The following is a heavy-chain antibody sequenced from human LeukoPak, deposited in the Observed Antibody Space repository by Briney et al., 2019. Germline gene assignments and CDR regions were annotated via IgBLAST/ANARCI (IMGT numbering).Heavy chain of an antibody. CDR1: GYNFTNYW. Sequence: GESLKISCKGSGYNFTNYWIGWVRQMPGKGLEWMGIIYPGDSDTRYSPSFQGQVTISADKSISTAYLQWSSLKASDTAIFYCARHYCSSASCFEGYYYYMDVWGKGTTVTVSS. CDR2: IYPGDSDT. V-gene: IGHV5-51*01. J-gene: IGHJ6*03. D-gene: IGHD2-2*01. CDR3: ARHYCSSASCFEGYYYYMDV.